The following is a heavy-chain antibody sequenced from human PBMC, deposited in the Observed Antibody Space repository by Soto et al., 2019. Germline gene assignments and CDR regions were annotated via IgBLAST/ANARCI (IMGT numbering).Heavy chain of an antibody. Sequence: GGSLRLSCAASGFTFGDYDMSWVRQAPGKGLVWVSRINSDGSSTSYADSVKGRFTISRDNAKNTLYLQMNSLRAEDTALYYCAKGRSYYYYYGVDVWGQGTTVTVSS. CDR3: AKGRSYYYYYGVDV. J-gene: IGHJ6*02. V-gene: IGHV3-74*01. CDR1: GFTFGDYD. CDR2: INSDGSST.